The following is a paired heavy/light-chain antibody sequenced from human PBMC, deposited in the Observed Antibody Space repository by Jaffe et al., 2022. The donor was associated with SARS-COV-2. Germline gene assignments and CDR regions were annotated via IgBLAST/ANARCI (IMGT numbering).Light chain of an antibody. V-gene: IGLV9-49*03. Sequence: QPVLTQPPSASASLGASVTLTCTLNSGYSNYKVDWYQQRPGKGPRFLMRVGTGGLVGSKGDGIPERFSVLGSGPNRYLTIKNIQAEDEGVYHCGADHGTGSDFVYPFGGGTRLTVL. CDR1: SGYSNYK. J-gene: IGLJ3*02. CDR2: VGTGGLVG. CDR3: GADHGTGSDFVYP.
Heavy chain of an antibody. CDR1: GFTFSSYT. CDR3: AKDRNANSYYAISGYYFEYFQE. J-gene: IGHJ1*01. CDR2: ISGSGSRT. D-gene: IGHD3-22*01. V-gene: IGHV3-23*01. Sequence: EVQLLESGGRSAQPGGSLRLSCAASGFTFSSYTMTWVRQAPGKGLEWVSAISGSGSRTHYTDSVKGRFSISRDNSKNTVYLQLNNLRAEDTAVYYCAKDRNANSYYAISGYYFEYFQEWGQGTLVTVSS.